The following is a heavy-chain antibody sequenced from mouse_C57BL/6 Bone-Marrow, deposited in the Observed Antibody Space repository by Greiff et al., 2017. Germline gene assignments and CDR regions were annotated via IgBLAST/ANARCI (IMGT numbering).Heavy chain of an antibody. CDR1: GYTFTSYW. Sequence: VQLQQPGAELVMPGASVKLSCKASGYTFTSYWMHWVKQRPGQGLEWIGEIDPSDSYTNYYQKFKGKSTLTVDKSSSTAYMQLSSLTSEDATVYYCARSVVGAMDDWGQGTSVTVSS. D-gene: IGHD1-1*01. CDR3: ARSVVGAMDD. V-gene: IGHV1-69*01. CDR2: IDPSDSYT. J-gene: IGHJ4*01.